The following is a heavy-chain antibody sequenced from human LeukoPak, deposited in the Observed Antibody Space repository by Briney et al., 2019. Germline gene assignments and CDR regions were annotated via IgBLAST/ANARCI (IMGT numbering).Heavy chain of an antibody. Sequence: ASVKGSCKASGYTFTGYYMHWVRQAPEQGLEWMGWINPNSGGTSYAQKFQGWVTMTRDKSISTAYMELSRLRSDDTAVYYCARNMYSSSRYVLDYWGQGTLVTVSS. V-gene: IGHV1-2*04. J-gene: IGHJ4*02. D-gene: IGHD6-13*01. CDR1: GYTFTGYY. CDR3: ARNMYSSSRYVLDY. CDR2: INPNSGGT.